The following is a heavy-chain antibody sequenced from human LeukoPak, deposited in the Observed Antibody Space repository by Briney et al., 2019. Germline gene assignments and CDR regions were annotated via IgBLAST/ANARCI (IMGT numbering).Heavy chain of an antibody. J-gene: IGHJ4*02. CDR1: GGTFSSYA. CDR2: IIPIFGTA. CDR3: ARTQPVRGASDY. V-gene: IGHV1-69*01. D-gene: IGHD1-1*01. Sequence: SVKVSCKASGGTFSSYAISWVRQAPGQGLEWMGGIIPIFGTANYAQKFPGRVTITAAESTSTAYMELSSLRSEDTAVYYCARTQPVRGASDYWGQGTLVTVSS.